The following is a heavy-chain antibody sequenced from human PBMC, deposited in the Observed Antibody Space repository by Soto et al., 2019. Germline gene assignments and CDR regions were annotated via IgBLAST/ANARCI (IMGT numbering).Heavy chain of an antibody. CDR2: ISSSSTTI. Sequence: GGSLRLSCAASGFTFSTYSMNWVRQAPGKGLEWVSYISSSSTTIYYADSVKGRFTISRDNAKNSLYLQMNSLRAEDTAVYYCAIGLYGDPRKYFQYSCPGTLVTVSS. J-gene: IGHJ1*01. CDR3: AIGLYGDPRKYFQY. D-gene: IGHD4-17*01. V-gene: IGHV3-48*01. CDR1: GFTFSTYS.